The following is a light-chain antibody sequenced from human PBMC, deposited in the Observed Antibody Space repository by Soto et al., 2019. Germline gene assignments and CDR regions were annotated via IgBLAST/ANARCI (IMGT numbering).Light chain of an antibody. CDR2: EVS. J-gene: IGLJ3*02. Sequence: QSVLTQPASVSGSPGQSITISCTGTSSDVGGYNYVSWYQHHPGKAPKLMIYEVSNRPSGVSNRCSGSKSGNTASLTISGLQAEDEADYYCSSYTSSTTWVFGGGTQLTVL. V-gene: IGLV2-14*01. CDR1: SSDVGGYNY. CDR3: SSYTSSTTWV.